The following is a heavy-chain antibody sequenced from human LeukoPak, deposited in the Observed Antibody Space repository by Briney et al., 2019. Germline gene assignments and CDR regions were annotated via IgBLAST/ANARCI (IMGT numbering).Heavy chain of an antibody. V-gene: IGHV3-53*01. J-gene: IGHJ4*02. CDR3: SRVAAAAGLVIDY. CDR2: IYSGGST. CDR1: GFTASSNY. Sequence: GGSLRLSCAASGFTASSNYMSWFRKAPGKGLDGVSVIYSGGSTYYADSVKGRFTISRDNSKNTLYLQMNSLRADDTAVYYCSRVAAAAGLVIDYWGQGTLVTVSS. D-gene: IGHD6-13*01.